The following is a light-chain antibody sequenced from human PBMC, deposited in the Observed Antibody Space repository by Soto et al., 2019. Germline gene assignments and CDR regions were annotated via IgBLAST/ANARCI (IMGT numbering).Light chain of an antibody. J-gene: IGLJ3*02. Sequence: QSALTQPASVSGSPGQSITISCTGTSSDVGGYNYVSWYQQHPGKVPKLIIYGVSDRPSGVSNRFSGSKSGITASLTISGLQAEDEADYYCSSYTTTSTLMVFGGGTKVTVL. CDR3: SSYTTTSTLMV. V-gene: IGLV2-14*01. CDR2: GVS. CDR1: SSDVGGYNY.